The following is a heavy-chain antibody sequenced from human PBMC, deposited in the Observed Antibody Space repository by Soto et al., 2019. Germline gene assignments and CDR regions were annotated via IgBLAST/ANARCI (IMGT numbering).Heavy chain of an antibody. CDR3: AREVRGVKERNGFDP. J-gene: IGHJ5*02. D-gene: IGHD3-10*01. Sequence: ASVKVSCKASGYTFTSYGISWVRQAPGQGLEWMGWISAYNGNTNYAQKLQGRVTMTTDTSTSTAYMELRSLRSDDTAVYYCAREVRGVKERNGFDPWGQGTLVTVSS. CDR1: GYTFTSYG. CDR2: ISAYNGNT. V-gene: IGHV1-18*01.